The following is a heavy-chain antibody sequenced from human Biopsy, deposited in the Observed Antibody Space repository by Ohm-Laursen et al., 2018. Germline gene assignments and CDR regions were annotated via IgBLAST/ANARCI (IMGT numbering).Heavy chain of an antibody. CDR2: IFYSANT. Sequence: SDTLSLTCAVYGESFNGYYWSWIRQTPGKGLEWIGNIFYSANTYYNPSLKSRVTISVETSKNQFSLKLSSVTAADTAVYYCARLGSGDYFPTFFDFWGQGALVTVSS. V-gene: IGHV4-34*09. J-gene: IGHJ4*02. CDR1: GESFNGYY. CDR3: ARLGSGDYFPTFFDF. D-gene: IGHD5-12*01.